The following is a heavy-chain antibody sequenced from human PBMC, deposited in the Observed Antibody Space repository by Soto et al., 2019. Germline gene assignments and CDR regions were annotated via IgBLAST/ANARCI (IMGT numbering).Heavy chain of an antibody. CDR2: ISGSGGSA. CDR3: AKGLPDTIFGVLIRFDS. CDR1: GFTFSSCV. D-gene: IGHD3-3*01. J-gene: IGHJ4*02. Sequence: EVQLLESGGDLVQPGGSLRLSCAATGFTFSSCVMSWVRQAPGKGLEWVSTISGSGGSAYYADSVKGRFTISRDNSKNTLDLQMNSLRVDDTAVYYCAKGLPDTIFGVLIRFDSWGQGTLVTVSS. V-gene: IGHV3-23*01.